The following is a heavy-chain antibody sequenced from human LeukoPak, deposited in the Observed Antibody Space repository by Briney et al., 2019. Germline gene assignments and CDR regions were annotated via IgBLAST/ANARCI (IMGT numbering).Heavy chain of an antibody. CDR3: ARDQGDFWSGYGRDY. CDR1: GFTFSSYW. CDR2: IKQDGSEK. J-gene: IGHJ4*02. D-gene: IGHD3-3*01. V-gene: IGHV3-7*01. Sequence: GGSLRLSCAASGFTFSSYWMSWVRQAPGKGLEWMANIKQDGSEKYYVDSVKGRFTISRDNAKNSLYLQMNSLRAEDTAVYYCARDQGDFWSGYGRDYWGQGTLVTVSS.